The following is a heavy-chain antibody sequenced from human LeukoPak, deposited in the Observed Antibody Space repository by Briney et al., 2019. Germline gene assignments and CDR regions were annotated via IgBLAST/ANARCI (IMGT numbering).Heavy chain of an antibody. J-gene: IGHJ3*02. D-gene: IGHD3-9*01. CDR3: ARVRSPNYDILTGYPYDAFDI. V-gene: IGHV1-69*13. CDR1: GYTFTSYG. Sequence: ASVKVSCKASGYTFTSYGISWVRQAPGQGLEWMGGIIPIFGTTNYAQKFQGRVTITADESTSTAYMELSSLRSEDTAVYYCARVRSPNYDILTGYPYDAFDIWGQGTMVTVSS. CDR2: IIPIFGTT.